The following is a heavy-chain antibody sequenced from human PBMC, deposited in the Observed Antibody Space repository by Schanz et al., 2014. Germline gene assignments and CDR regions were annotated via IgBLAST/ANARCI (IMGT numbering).Heavy chain of an antibody. CDR3: ARGWGYDALTGYVF. V-gene: IGHV1-18*04. J-gene: IGHJ4*02. Sequence: QVQLVQSGGEVKKPGASVKVSCKASGYTFRHYGISWLRQAPGQGLEWMGYIRGYNGSTNYAPKVQDRVTMTTDTSTSTAYMELRSLRSDDTAVYYCARGWGYDALTGYVFWGQGTLVTVSS. CDR1: GYTFRHYG. D-gene: IGHD3-9*01. CDR2: IRGYNGST.